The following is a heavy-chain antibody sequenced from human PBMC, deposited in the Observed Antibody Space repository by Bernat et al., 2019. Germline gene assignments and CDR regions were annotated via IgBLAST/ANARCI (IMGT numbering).Heavy chain of an antibody. D-gene: IGHD3-22*01. CDR3: ARDSYSYDSNYHWVGSSTYYYYGMDV. CDR1: GFTFSSYW. CDR2: INSDGSST. J-gene: IGHJ6*02. Sequence: EVQLVESGGGLVQPGGSLRLSCAASGFTFSSYWMHWVRQAPGKGLVWVSRINSDGSSTSYADSVKGRFTISRDNAKNTLYLQMNSLKDEDTAVYYCARDSYSYDSNYHWVGSSTYYYYGMDVWGQGTTVTVSS. V-gene: IGHV3-74*01.